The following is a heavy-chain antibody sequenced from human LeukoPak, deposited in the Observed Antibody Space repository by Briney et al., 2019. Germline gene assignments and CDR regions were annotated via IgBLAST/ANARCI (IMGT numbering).Heavy chain of an antibody. D-gene: IGHD6-19*01. CDR3: ATNVGIAVADPDAFDI. V-gene: IGHV5-10-1*01. Sequence: GESLKISCKGSGYSFTSYWISWVRQMPGKGLEWMGRIDPSDSYTNYSPSFQGRVTISADKSISTAYLQWSSLKASDTAMYYCATNVGIAVADPDAFDIWGQGTMVTVSS. CDR1: GYSFTSYW. CDR2: IDPSDSYT. J-gene: IGHJ3*02.